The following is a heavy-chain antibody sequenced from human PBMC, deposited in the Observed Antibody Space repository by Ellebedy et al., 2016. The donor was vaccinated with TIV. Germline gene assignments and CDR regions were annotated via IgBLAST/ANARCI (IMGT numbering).Heavy chain of an antibody. D-gene: IGHD3-10*01. CDR3: ARGFDGSGSYYYYGMDV. V-gene: IGHV1-8*01. Sequence: AASVKVSCKASAYTFTSYDINWVRHATGQGLEWMGWMNPNSGNTGYAQKFQGRVTMTRNTSISTAYMELSTLRSEDTAVYYCARGFDGSGSYYYYGMDVWGQGTTVTVSS. J-gene: IGHJ6*02. CDR2: MNPNSGNT. CDR1: AYTFTSYD.